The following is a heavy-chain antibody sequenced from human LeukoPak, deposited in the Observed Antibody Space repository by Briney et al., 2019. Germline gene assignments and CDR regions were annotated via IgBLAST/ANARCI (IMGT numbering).Heavy chain of an antibody. D-gene: IGHD4-17*01. CDR3: ARDTVTTTKSRYFDL. CDR2: ISAYNGNT. V-gene: IGHV1-18*04. J-gene: IGHJ2*01. CDR1: GYTFTGYY. Sequence: GASVKVYCKASGYTFTGYYMHWVRQAPGQGLEWMRWISAYNGNTNYAQKLQGRVTMTTDTSTGTAYIELRSLRSHDTAVYYCARDTVTTTKSRYFDLWGRGTLVTVSS.